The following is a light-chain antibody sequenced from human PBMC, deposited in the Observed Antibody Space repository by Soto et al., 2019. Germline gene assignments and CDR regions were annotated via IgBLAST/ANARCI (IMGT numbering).Light chain of an antibody. CDR2: QDT. CDR3: QSADTSGNIEV. CDR1: ALPRQY. J-gene: IGLJ1*01. V-gene: IGLV3-25*02. Sequence: ELTQPPSMSVSPGQTALITFSGDALPRQYVYWFKQKPGQAPVLVIYQDTRRPPTIPARFSGSASGTTVSLTISGVQADDEADYYCQSADTSGNIEVFGPGTKVTVL.